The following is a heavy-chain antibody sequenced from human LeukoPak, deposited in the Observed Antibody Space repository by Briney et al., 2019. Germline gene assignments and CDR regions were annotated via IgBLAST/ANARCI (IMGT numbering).Heavy chain of an antibody. Sequence: ASVKVSCKASGYTFTGYYMHWVRQAPGQGLEWMGWINPNSGGTNYAQKFQGRVTMTRDTSISTAYMELSRLRSDDTAVYYCARDSFSGVAAAGTDFDYWGQGTLVTVSS. D-gene: IGHD6-13*01. CDR2: INPNSGGT. J-gene: IGHJ4*02. CDR1: GYTFTGYY. CDR3: ARDSFSGVAAAGTDFDY. V-gene: IGHV1-2*02.